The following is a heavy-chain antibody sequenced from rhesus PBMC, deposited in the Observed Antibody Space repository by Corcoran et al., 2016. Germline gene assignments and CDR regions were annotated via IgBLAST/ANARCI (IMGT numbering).Heavy chain of an antibody. J-gene: IGHJ4*01. V-gene: IGHV2-95*01. D-gene: IGHD2-21*01. Sequence: QVTLKESGPALVKPTQTLTLTCTFSGFSISTSGTGVGWIRQPPGKALEWLASIYWNDSKYYSTSLKSRLTISKDTSKNQVVLTMTNMDPVATATYYCARARGYCTGSGCYVGIDYWGQGVLVTVSS. CDR3: ARARGYCTGSGCYVGIDY. CDR2: IYWNDSK. CDR1: GFSISTSGTG.